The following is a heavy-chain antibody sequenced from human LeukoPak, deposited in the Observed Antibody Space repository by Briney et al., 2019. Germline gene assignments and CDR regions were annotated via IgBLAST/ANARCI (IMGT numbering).Heavy chain of an antibody. CDR3: ARTSRNRSFDY. CDR2: IYYSGST. V-gene: IGHV4-34*01. J-gene: IGHJ4*02. CDR1: RGSFSGYY. Sequence: FEALPLNCVVYRGSFSGYYWGWIRPHPGTGLEGIGSIYYSGSTYYNPSLKSRVTISVDTSKNQFSLKLSSVTAADTAVYYCARTSRNRSFDYWGQGTLVTVSS. D-gene: IGHD1-14*01.